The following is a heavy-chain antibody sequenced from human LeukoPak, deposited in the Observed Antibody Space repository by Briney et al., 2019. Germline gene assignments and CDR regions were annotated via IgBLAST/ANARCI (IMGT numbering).Heavy chain of an antibody. V-gene: IGHV3-23*01. CDR1: GFTYSSYW. Sequence: GGSLRLSCAASGFTYSSYWMTWVRQAPGKGLEWVSVISGSGDRTYYADSVKGRFTISRDNSKNTLYLQMNSLRAEDTAVYYCAKDPRRLRLGDAFDIWGQGTMVTVSS. D-gene: IGHD3-9*01. CDR2: ISGSGDRT. J-gene: IGHJ3*02. CDR3: AKDPRRLRLGDAFDI.